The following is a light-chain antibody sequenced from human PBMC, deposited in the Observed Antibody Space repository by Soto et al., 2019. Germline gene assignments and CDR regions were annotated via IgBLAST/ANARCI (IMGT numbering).Light chain of an antibody. CDR3: QQYCGSPQYT. V-gene: IGKV3-20*01. Sequence: EIVLTQSPGTLSLSPGERATLSCRASQSVISGYLNWYQQKLGQPPRLLIYGAYNRATGIPDRFSGSGSGTDFTLTISRLEPADFAVYYCQQYCGSPQYTFGQGTKLESK. J-gene: IGKJ2*01. CDR2: GAY. CDR1: QSVISGY.